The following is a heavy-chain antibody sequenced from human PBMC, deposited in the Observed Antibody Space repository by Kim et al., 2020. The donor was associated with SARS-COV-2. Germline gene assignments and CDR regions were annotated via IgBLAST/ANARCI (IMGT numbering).Heavy chain of an antibody. CDR1: GFTFSSYW. V-gene: IGHV3-74*01. CDR3: TSYYTIRVIAPLAFDI. Sequence: GGSLRLSCAASGFTFSSYWMHWVRQAPGKGLVWVSRINSDGTTTTYADSVKGRSTTPKNPAQSIHNPQNYNMYTLHTSHYYLTSYYTIRVIAPLAFDIWG. D-gene: IGHD3-10*01. J-gene: IGHJ3*02. CDR2: INSDGTTT.